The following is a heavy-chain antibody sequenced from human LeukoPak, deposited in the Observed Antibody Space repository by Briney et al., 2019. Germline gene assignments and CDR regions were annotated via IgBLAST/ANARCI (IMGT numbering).Heavy chain of an antibody. D-gene: IGHD2-2*01. CDR2: LYSGGNT. V-gene: IGHV3-53*01. Sequence: GGSLRLSCAASGFTVSGNYMSWVRQAPGKGLEWVSVLYSGGNTYYADSVKGRFTISRDNSKNTVYLQMNSLRAEDTAVYYCAKDSPAVVVPAYWGQGTLVTVSS. J-gene: IGHJ4*02. CDR1: GFTVSGNY. CDR3: AKDSPAVVVPAY.